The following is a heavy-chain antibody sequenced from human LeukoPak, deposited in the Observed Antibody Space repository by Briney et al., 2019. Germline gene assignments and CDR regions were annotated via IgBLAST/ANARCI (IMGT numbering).Heavy chain of an antibody. D-gene: IGHD3-9*01. V-gene: IGHV4-34*01. J-gene: IGHJ4*02. CDR2: INHSGST. CDR3: ATSTGYDILTGYSDYFDY. CDR1: GGSFSGYY. Sequence: PSETLSLTCAVYGGSFSGYYWSWLRQPPGKGLEWIGEINHSGSTNYNPSLKSRVTISVDTSKNQFSLKLSSVTAADTAVYYCATSTGYDILTGYSDYFDYWGQGTLVTVSS.